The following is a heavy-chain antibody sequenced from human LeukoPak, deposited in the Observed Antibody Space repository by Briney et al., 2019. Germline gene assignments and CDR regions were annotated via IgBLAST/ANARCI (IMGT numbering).Heavy chain of an antibody. CDR1: GGSFSGYY. CDR3: ARGAGAGDY. D-gene: IGHD1-26*01. Sequence: SETLSLTCAVYGGSFSGYYWSWIRQPPGKGLEWIGEINHSGSTNYNPSLKSRVTISVDTSKNQFSLKLSSVTAADTAMYYCARGAGAGDYWGQGTLVTVSS. J-gene: IGHJ4*02. V-gene: IGHV4-34*01. CDR2: INHSGST.